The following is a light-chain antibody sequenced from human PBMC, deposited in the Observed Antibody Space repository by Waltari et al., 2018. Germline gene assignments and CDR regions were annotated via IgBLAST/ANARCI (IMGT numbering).Light chain of an antibody. CDR1: QSVSRT. CDR3: QHYVRLPAT. J-gene: IGKJ1*01. CDR2: GAS. V-gene: IGKV3-20*01. Sequence: EIVLTQSPGTLSLSPGERATLSCRASQSVSRTLAWYQQKPGQAPRLLIYGASTRATGIPERCSGGGSGTDFSLTISRLEPEDFALYYCQHYVRLPATFGQGTKVEIK.